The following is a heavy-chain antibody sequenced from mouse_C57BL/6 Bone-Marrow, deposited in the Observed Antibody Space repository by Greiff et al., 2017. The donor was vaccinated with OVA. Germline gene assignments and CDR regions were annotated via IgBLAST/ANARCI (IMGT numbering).Heavy chain of an antibody. J-gene: IGHJ3*01. CDR3: TRYYYGSSLWFAD. CDR1: GYTFTDYE. CDR2: IDPETGGT. D-gene: IGHD1-1*01. Sequence: VRPGASVTLSCKASGYTFTDYEMHWVKQTPVHGLEWIGAIDPETGGTAYNQKFKGKAILTADKSSSTAYMETRSLTSEDSAVYYCTRYYYGSSLWFADWGQGTLVTVSA. V-gene: IGHV1-15*01.